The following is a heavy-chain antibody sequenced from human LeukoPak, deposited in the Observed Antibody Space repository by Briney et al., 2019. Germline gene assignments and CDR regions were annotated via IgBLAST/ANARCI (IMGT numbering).Heavy chain of an antibody. CDR1: GGSLSSTDYY. Sequence: SETLSLTCTVSGGSLSSTDYYWGWIRHPPGKGLEWIGSIYYSGSTYYNPSLKSRVTISIDTSKNQFSLKLSSMTAADTAVYYCARAKSTMVRGVYGMDVWGQGTTVTVSS. J-gene: IGHJ6*02. V-gene: IGHV4-39*01. CDR2: IYYSGST. D-gene: IGHD3-10*01. CDR3: ARAKSTMVRGVYGMDV.